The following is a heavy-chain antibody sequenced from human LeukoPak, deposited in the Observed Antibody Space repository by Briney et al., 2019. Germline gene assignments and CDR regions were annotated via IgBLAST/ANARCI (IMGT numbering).Heavy chain of an antibody. CDR3: ARTYYVWGSYRYSFDPFDI. V-gene: IGHV3-21*01. Sequence: GGSLRLSCAASGFTFSSYSMNWVRQAPGRGLEWVSSISSSSSYIYYADSVKGRFTISRDNAKNSLYLQMNSLRAEDTAVYYCARTYYVWGSYRYSFDPFDIWGQGTMVTVSS. J-gene: IGHJ3*02. CDR1: GFTFSSYS. CDR2: ISSSSSYI. D-gene: IGHD3-16*02.